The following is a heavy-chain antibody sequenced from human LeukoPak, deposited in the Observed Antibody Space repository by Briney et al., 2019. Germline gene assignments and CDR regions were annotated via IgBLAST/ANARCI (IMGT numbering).Heavy chain of an antibody. CDR1: TFTLSSYS. J-gene: IGHJ3*02. V-gene: IGHV3-21*01. CDR2: ISSSRSYI. Sequence: PGGSLRPACAASTFTLSSYSMDWVSHAPRSGLEWVSSISSSRSYIYYADSIKGRFTISRDNATTSLYLQMDSLRAEDTAVYYCARDSEYRSSFDFDIWGQGTMVTVSS. D-gene: IGHD6-13*01. CDR3: ARDSEYRSSFDFDI.